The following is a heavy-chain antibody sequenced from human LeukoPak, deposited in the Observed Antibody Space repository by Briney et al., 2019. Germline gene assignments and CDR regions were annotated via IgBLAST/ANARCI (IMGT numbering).Heavy chain of an antibody. CDR3: ARDRSYDSSGYPFDY. J-gene: IGHJ4*02. D-gene: IGHD3-22*01. CDR2: IYAGGST. Sequence: GGSLRLSCAASGFTVSDNYMTWVRQAPGKRLEWVSVIYAGGSTFYADSVKGRFAISRDNSKNTLYLQMNSLRPEDTAVYYCARDRSYDSSGYPFDYWGQGTLVTVSS. V-gene: IGHV3-66*02. CDR1: GFTVSDNY.